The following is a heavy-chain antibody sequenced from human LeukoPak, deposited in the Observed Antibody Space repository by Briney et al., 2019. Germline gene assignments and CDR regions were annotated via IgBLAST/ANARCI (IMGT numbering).Heavy chain of an antibody. D-gene: IGHD1-1*01. CDR1: GGSISSFY. CDR2: IYYTGST. CDR3: ARHEEESGAYRPNDY. J-gene: IGHJ4*02. V-gene: IGHV4-59*08. Sequence: KPSETLSLTCTVSGGSISSFYWSWIRQPPGKGLEWIGFIYYTGSTDYNPSLKSRVTMSVDTSKNQFSLKLSSVTAADTAVYYCARHEEESGAYRPNDYWGQGTLVTVSS.